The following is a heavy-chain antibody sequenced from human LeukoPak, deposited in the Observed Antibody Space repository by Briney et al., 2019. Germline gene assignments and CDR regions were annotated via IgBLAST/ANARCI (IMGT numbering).Heavy chain of an antibody. V-gene: IGHV1-2*02. D-gene: IGHD4-23*01. CDR2: INPNSGGT. CDR1: GYTFTGYF. J-gene: IGHJ4*02. Sequence: ASVKVSCKASGYTFTGYFMHWVRHAPGHGLEWMGWINPNSGGTNYAQKFQGRVTRTRDTSISTAYMELSSLRSDDTAVYYCARDAVDYGGNPYYFDYWGQGTLVTVSS. CDR3: ARDAVDYGGNPYYFDY.